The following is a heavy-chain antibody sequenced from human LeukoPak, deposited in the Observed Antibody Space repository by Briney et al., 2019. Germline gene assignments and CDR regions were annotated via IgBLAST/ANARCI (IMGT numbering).Heavy chain of an antibody. CDR3: ASRPHGDYPILDY. J-gene: IGHJ4*02. V-gene: IGHV3-11*04. CDR2: ISSGGSTI. CDR1: GFIFSDYY. D-gene: IGHD4-17*01. Sequence: GSLRLSCAASGFIFSDYYMSWIRQAPGKGLEWLSFISSGGSTIYYADSVEGRFAISRDNAQNSLYLQMNSLRAEDTAVYYCASRPHGDYPILDYWGQGTLVTVSS.